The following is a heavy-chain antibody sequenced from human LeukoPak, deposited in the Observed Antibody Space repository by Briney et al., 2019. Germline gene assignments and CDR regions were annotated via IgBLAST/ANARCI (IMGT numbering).Heavy chain of an antibody. Sequence: GESLKISCKGSGYSFTNYWIGWVRQMPGKGLEWMGIIYPGDSDTRYSPSFQGQVTISADKSISTAYLQWSSLKASDTAMFYCARVSYDYIWGIIYYFDYWGQGTLVTVPS. CDR2: IYPGDSDT. D-gene: IGHD3-16*01. CDR1: GYSFTNYW. V-gene: IGHV5-51*01. CDR3: ARVSYDYIWGIIYYFDY. J-gene: IGHJ4*02.